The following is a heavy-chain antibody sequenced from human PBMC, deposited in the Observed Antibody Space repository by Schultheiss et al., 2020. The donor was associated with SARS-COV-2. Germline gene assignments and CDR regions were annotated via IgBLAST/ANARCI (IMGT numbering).Heavy chain of an antibody. J-gene: IGHJ4*02. Sequence: SETLSLTCTVSGGSISSGSYYWSCIRQPAGKGLEWIGHIYSSGSTNYNPSLKSRVTMSVDTSKNQFSLKLSSVTAADTAVYYCARHHEAIFGRTYYFDYWGQGTLVTVSS. CDR1: GGSISSGSYY. CDR3: ARHHEAIFGRTYYFDY. CDR2: IYSSGST. D-gene: IGHD3-9*01. V-gene: IGHV4-61*09.